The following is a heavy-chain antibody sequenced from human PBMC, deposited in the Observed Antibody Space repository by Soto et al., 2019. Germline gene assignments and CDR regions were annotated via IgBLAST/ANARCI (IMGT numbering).Heavy chain of an antibody. CDR1: GYTFTSYG. CDR2: ISAYNGNT. CDR3: ARDNRGWFFVEDCPPSRDVFDF. Sequence: ASVKGSCKAAGYTFTSYGISWVRQAPGQGLEWMGWISAYNGNTNYAQKLQGRVTMTTDTSTSTAYMELRSLRSDDTAVYYCARDNRGWFFVEDCPPSRDVFDFWSQGTMVTVSS. D-gene: IGHD2-21*02. J-gene: IGHJ3*01. V-gene: IGHV1-18*01.